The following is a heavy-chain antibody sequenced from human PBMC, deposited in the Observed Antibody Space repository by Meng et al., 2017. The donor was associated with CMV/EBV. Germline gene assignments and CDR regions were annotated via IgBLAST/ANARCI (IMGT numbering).Heavy chain of an antibody. CDR1: GGSFSGYY. J-gene: IGHJ4*02. CDR3: ATPEGGWYDY. V-gene: IGHV4-34*01. CDR2: INHSGST. D-gene: IGHD6-19*01. Sequence: GSLRLSCAVYGGSFSGYYWSWIRQPPGKGLEWIGEINHSGSTNYNPSLKSRVTISVDTSKNQFSLKLSSVTAEDTAVYYCATPEGGWYDYWGQGTLVTVSS.